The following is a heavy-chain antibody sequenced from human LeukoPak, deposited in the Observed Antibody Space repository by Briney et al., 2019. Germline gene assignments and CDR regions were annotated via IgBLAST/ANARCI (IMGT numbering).Heavy chain of an antibody. V-gene: IGHV3-23*01. Sequence: PGGSLRLSCAASGFTFSSYAVSWVRQAPGKGLEWVSGISSVGATIYYADSVKGRFTISRDNSKNTLNLQMNSLRAEDTAVYYCAKGGCSGGGCYSDYWGQGTLVSVSS. CDR3: AKGGCSGGGCYSDY. CDR2: ISSVGATI. J-gene: IGHJ4*02. CDR1: GFTFSSYA. D-gene: IGHD2-15*01.